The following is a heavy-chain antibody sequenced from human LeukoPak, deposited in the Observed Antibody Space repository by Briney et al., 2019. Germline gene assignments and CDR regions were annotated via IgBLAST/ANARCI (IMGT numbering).Heavy chain of an antibody. CDR2: IRSKAYDGTT. J-gene: IGHJ4*02. CDR3: TTAATVTTLDY. Sequence: PGGSLRLSCTASGFTFGDYAMRWVRHAPGRGREWVGFIRSKAYDGTTEYAASVKRRFTISRDDSISIAYLQMNSLKAEDTAVYYCTTAATVTTLDYWGQGTLVIVSS. D-gene: IGHD4-17*01. V-gene: IGHV3-49*04. CDR1: GFTFGDYA.